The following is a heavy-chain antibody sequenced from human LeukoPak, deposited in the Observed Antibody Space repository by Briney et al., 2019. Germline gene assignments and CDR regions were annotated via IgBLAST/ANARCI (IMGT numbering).Heavy chain of an antibody. CDR3: ARTGVVATSYFFDY. CDR2: IYYSGSA. D-gene: IGHD5-12*01. CDR1: GGSISSYY. V-gene: IGHV4-59*01. J-gene: IGHJ4*01. Sequence: PPETLSLTCTVSGGSISSYYWSWIRQPPGKGLEWIGFIYYSGSANYNPSLRSRVTISVDTSKNQFSLKLTSVTAADTAVYYCARTGVVATSYFFDYWGHGTLVTVSS.